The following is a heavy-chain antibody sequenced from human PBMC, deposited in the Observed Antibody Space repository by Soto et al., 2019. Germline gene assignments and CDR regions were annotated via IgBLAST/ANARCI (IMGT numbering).Heavy chain of an antibody. V-gene: IGHV3-23*01. CDR1: EINFKTYA. Sequence: VQLLESGGSLVQPGGSLTLSCAASEINFKTYAMSWVRQAPGKGLEWVSSIDVRGGSKFYADSVKGRFTVSRDNSRNTMSLQMNGLRADDTAVYYGAKMAGVRFDGSGSDSDYWGQGTLVSVSS. J-gene: IGHJ4*02. CDR3: AKMAGVRFDGSGSDSDY. CDR2: IDVRGGSK. D-gene: IGHD3-10*01.